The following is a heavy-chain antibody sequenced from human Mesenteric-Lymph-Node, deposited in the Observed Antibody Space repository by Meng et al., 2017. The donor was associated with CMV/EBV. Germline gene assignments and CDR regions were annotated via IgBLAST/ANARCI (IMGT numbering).Heavy chain of an antibody. Sequence: SETLSLTCTVFGGSVSSGSYYCSWIRQPPGTGLEWIGYIYYSGSTNYNPSLKSRVTISVDTSKNQFSLKLSSVTAADTAVYYCARGPGTSLYNWFDPWGQGTLVTVSS. V-gene: IGHV4-61*01. CDR3: ARGPGTSLYNWFDP. CDR1: GGSVSSGSYY. J-gene: IGHJ5*02. CDR2: IYYSGST. D-gene: IGHD3-10*01.